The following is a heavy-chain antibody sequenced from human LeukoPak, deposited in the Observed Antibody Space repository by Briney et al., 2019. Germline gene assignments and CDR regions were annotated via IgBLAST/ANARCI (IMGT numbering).Heavy chain of an antibody. D-gene: IGHD2-21*01. V-gene: IGHV3-21*04. Sequence: PGESLRLSCVASGFVFSDFGMNWVRQAPGKGLEWVAFISSRGTSTFYAESVKGRFSISRDTGKKSLDLQMTSLRVEDSAAYYCVRGTDCSSTTCYPLSVFDFWGQGTLVAVSS. CDR1: GFVFSDFG. J-gene: IGHJ4*02. CDR3: VRGTDCSSTTCYPLSVFDF. CDR2: ISSRGTST.